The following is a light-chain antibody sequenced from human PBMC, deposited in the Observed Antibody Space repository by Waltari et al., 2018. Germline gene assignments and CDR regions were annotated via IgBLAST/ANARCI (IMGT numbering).Light chain of an antibody. J-gene: IGKJ4*01. CDR2: YAS. CDR3: HQNSGSPT. CDR1: QNIYSG. Sequence: EIVLTQSPDFPSVTPKEKVTITCRASQNIYSGLHWYQQKPDQSPKLLIKYASQSLSGVPSRFSGSGSGTDFTLTINSLEPEDSATYYCHQNSGSPTFGGGTKVEIK. V-gene: IGKV6-21*01.